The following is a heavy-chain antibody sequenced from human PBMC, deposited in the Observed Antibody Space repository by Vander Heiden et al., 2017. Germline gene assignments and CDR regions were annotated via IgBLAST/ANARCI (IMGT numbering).Heavy chain of an antibody. D-gene: IGHD3-10*02. J-gene: IGHJ3*02. CDR1: GFIFSSAT. CDR3: TSLLFSDACHI. V-gene: IGHV3-73*02. Sequence: EVQLVESGGGLVQPGGSLNLSCAAPGFIFSSATMYWVRQGSGKGLEWVGRIRTKTKNYETAYAASVQGRFTFSRDDSKNTAYLQMDSLKTEDTAVYYCTSLLFSDACHIWGQGTVVTVSS. CDR2: IRTKTKNYET.